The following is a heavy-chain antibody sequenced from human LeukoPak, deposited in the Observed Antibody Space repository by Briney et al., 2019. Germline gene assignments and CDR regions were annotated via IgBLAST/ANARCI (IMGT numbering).Heavy chain of an antibody. J-gene: IGHJ4*02. V-gene: IGHV3-21*01. CDR2: ISSSSSYI. D-gene: IGHD6-19*01. Sequence: GSLRLSCAASGFTFSSYSMNWVRQAPGKGLEWVSSISSSSSYIYYADSVKGRFTISRDNAKNSLYLQMNSLRAEDTAVYYCARVYSSGWEGYNYWGQGTLVTVSS. CDR1: GFTFSSYS. CDR3: ARVYSSGWEGYNY.